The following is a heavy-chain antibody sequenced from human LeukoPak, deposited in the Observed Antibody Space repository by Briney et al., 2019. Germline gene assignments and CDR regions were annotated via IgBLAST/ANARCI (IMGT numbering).Heavy chain of an antibody. CDR2: ISGSGGST. D-gene: IGHD6-19*01. CDR3: ANPVPPAHIAVAGPFDY. Sequence: QPEGSLRLSCAASGFTFSSYAMSWVRQAPGKGLEWVSAISGSGGSTYYADSVKGRFTISRDNSKNTLYLQMNSLRAEDTAVYYCANPVPPAHIAVAGPFDYWGQGTLVTVSS. J-gene: IGHJ4*02. CDR1: GFTFSSYA. V-gene: IGHV3-23*01.